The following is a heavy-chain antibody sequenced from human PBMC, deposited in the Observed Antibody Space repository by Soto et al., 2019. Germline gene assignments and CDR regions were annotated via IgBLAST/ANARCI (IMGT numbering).Heavy chain of an antibody. Sequence: EGQLAESGGGLVEPGGSLRLSCTASGFTLSDAWMSWVRQAPGKGLEWVGRIRSKPAGGTTHYAAHVKDRFTISRDDSKNTLYLQMNSLKTEDTAVYYCTTDGSGRSPPGGGQGTLVTVSS. CDR2: IRSKPAGGTT. CDR1: GFTLSDAW. CDR3: TTDGSGRSPPG. V-gene: IGHV3-15*01. J-gene: IGHJ4*02. D-gene: IGHD1-26*01.